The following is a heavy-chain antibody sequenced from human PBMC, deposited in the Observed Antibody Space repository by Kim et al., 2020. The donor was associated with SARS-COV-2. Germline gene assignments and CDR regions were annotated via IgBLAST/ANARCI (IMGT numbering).Heavy chain of an antibody. J-gene: IGHJ4*02. D-gene: IGHD3-22*01. CDR2: IIPIFGTA. CDR3: ARDYYDSSGYYYCDY. V-gene: IGHV1-69*13. Sequence: SVKVSCKASGGTFSSYAISWVRQAPGQGLEWMGGIIPIFGTANYAQKFQGRVTITADESTSTAYMELSSLRSEDTAVYYCARDYYDSSGYYYCDYWGQGTLVTVSS. CDR1: GGTFSSYA.